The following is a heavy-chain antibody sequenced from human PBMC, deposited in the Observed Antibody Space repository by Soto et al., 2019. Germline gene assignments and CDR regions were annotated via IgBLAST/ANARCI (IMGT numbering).Heavy chain of an antibody. D-gene: IGHD6-13*01. J-gene: IGHJ4*02. CDR1: GGTFSSYA. CDR2: IIPIFGTA. CDR3: ARGERIAAADDY. V-gene: IGHV1-69*05. Sequence: QVQLVQSGAEVKKPGSSVKVSCKASGGTFSSYAISWVRQAPGQGLEWLGGIIPIFGTANYAQKFQGRVTITTNESTSTAYMELSSLRSEDTAVYYCARGERIAAADDYWGQGTLVTVSS.